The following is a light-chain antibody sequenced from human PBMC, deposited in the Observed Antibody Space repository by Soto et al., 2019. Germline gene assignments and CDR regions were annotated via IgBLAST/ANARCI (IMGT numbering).Light chain of an antibody. Sequence: EIVLTQSPATLSLSPGERATFSCKASQSVGTSLAWFQQKPGQAPRLLIYGASGRATGVPGRFSGSGSGTEFTLTISRLEPEDFVVYCCQHFGTSPPYTFGQGTKLEI. CDR3: QHFGTSPPYT. CDR2: GAS. J-gene: IGKJ2*01. V-gene: IGKV3-20*01. CDR1: QSVGTS.